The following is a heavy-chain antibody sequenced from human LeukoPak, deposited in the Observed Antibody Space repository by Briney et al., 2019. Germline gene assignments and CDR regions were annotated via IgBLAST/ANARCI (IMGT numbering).Heavy chain of an antibody. Sequence: GGSLRLSCLASGFTFSSYVMNWVRQTPGKGLEWVSSISVSGGSTFYADSVKGRFTISRDNAKNSLYLHMNSLRAEDTAVYYCARDYGGSSPFNYWGQGTLVTVSS. CDR3: ARDYGGSSPFNY. CDR2: ISVSGGST. D-gene: IGHD4-23*01. J-gene: IGHJ4*02. CDR1: GFTFSSYV. V-gene: IGHV3-23*01.